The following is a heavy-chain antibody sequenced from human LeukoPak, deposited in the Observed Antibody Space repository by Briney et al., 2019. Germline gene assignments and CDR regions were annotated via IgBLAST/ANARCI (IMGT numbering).Heavy chain of an antibody. Sequence: GSLRLSCATSGFTFSDYTMNWVRQPPGKGLEWIGEINHSGSTNYNPSLKSRVTISVDTSKNQFSLKLSSVTAADTAVYYCARGHGSGSYYSHSYWGQGTLVTVSS. CDR3: ARGHGSGSYYSHSY. J-gene: IGHJ4*02. CDR1: GFTFSDYT. CDR2: INHSGST. V-gene: IGHV4-34*01. D-gene: IGHD3-10*01.